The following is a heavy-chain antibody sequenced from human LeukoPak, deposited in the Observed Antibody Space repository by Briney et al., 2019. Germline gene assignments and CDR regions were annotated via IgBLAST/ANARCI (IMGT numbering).Heavy chain of an antibody. CDR2: IYYSGST. D-gene: IGHD5-18*01. J-gene: IGHJ4*02. CDR3: AREDTATFDY. Sequence: SETLSLTCTVSGGSISSYYWSWIRQPPGKGLEWIGYIYYSGSTNYNPSLKSRVTISVDTSKNQFSLKLSSVTAADTAVYYCAREDTATFDYWGQGTLVTVSS. CDR1: GGSISSYY. V-gene: IGHV4-59*01.